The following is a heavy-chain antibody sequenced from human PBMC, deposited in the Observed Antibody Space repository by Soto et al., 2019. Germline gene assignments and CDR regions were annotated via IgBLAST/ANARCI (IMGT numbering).Heavy chain of an antibody. CDR3: ATSNWFDP. CDR2: IYYSGST. CDR1: GGSISSRGYY. V-gene: IGHV4-39*01. Sequence: QLQLQESGPGLLKPSETLSLTCTVSGGSISSRGYYWGWIRQPPGKGLEWIGTIYYSGSTYYNPSLKSRVTISVDTSKNQVSLKLSSVTAADTAVYYCATSNWFDPWGQGTLVTVSS. J-gene: IGHJ5*02.